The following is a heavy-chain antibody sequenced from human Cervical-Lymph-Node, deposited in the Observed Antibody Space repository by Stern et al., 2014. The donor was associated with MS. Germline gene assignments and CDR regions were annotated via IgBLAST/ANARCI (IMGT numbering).Heavy chain of an antibody. D-gene: IGHD6-6*01. J-gene: IGHJ6*02. CDR2: ISSTGNAI. CDR3: ARSARYNYYYAMDV. V-gene: IGHV3-11*01. CDR1: GFTFSDYC. Sequence: QVQLVESGGGLVKPGGSLRLSCVASGFTFSDYCVHWIRQSPGQGLEWVSYISSTGNAIYYADSVKGRFTISRDNAENLVYLQMNSLRGDDTAVYYCARSARYNYYYAMDVWGPGTTVTVSS.